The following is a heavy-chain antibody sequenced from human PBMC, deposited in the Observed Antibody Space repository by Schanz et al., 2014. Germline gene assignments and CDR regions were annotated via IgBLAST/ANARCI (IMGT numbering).Heavy chain of an antibody. Sequence: QVQLVESGGGVVQPGRSLRLSCAASGFTFSNHGMHWVRQSPGKGLEWVALIWYDGSNEYYADSVKGRFTISRDNAKKTLYLHMNSLRAEDTAVYECAREHQWLAKYYMDVWGKGTTVTVSS. CDR3: AREHQWLAKYYMDV. D-gene: IGHD6-19*01. CDR2: IWYDGSNE. CDR1: GFTFSNHG. V-gene: IGHV3-33*08. J-gene: IGHJ6*03.